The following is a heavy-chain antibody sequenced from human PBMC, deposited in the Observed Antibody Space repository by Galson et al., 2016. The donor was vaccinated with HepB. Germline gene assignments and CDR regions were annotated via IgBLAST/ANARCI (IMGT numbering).Heavy chain of an antibody. Sequence: SLRLSCAASEFTFSSYAMSWVRQAPGKGLEWVPCISHNGVGTFYVDSVKGRFTISRDNSKNTVYLQMNSLGAEDTAVYYCAKDLWTGQQLAYYFDYWGQGTLVTVSS. J-gene: IGHJ4*02. CDR3: AKDLWTGQQLAYYFDY. D-gene: IGHD6-13*01. CDR1: EFTFSSYA. CDR2: ISHNGVGT. V-gene: IGHV3-23*01.